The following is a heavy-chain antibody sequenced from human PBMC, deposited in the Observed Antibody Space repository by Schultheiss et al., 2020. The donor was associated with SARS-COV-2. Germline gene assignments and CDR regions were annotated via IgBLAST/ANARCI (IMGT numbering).Heavy chain of an antibody. J-gene: IGHJ4*02. D-gene: IGHD6-13*01. Sequence: SQTLSLTCTVSGGSISSSSYYWGWIRQPPGKGLEWIGYIYYSGSTYYNPSLKSRVTISVDTSKNQFSLKLSSVTAADTAVYYCARVTSSSGDWGQGTLVTVSS. V-gene: IGHV4-39*01. CDR3: ARVTSSSGD. CDR1: GGSISSSSYY. CDR2: IYYSGST.